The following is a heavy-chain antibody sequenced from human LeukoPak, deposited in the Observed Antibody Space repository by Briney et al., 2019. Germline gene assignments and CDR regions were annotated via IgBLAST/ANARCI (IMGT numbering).Heavy chain of an antibody. V-gene: IGHV3-30*01. D-gene: IGHD1-26*01. CDR1: GFTFSSYA. CDR3: ARDRGSYDEDYYFDY. J-gene: IGHJ4*02. Sequence: GSLRLSCAASGFTFSSYAMHWVRQAPGQGLEWVAVISYDGSNKYYADSVKGRFTISRDNSKNTLYLQMNSLRAEDTAVYYCARDRGSYDEDYYFDYWGQGTLVTVSS. CDR2: ISYDGSNK.